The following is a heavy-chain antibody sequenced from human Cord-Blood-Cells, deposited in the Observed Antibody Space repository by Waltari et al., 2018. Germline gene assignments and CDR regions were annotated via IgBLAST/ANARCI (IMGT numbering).Heavy chain of an antibody. V-gene: IGHV4-34*01. CDR3: ARFLSGQLSIDY. CDR1: GGSFSGYY. D-gene: IGHD6-6*01. J-gene: IGHJ4*02. CDR2: INHSGST. Sequence: QVQLQQWGAGLLKPSETLSLTCAVYGGSFSGYYWSWIRQPPGKGLEWNGEINHSGSTNNNPSLKSRVTISVDTSKNQFSLKLSSVTAADTAVYYCARFLSGQLSIDYWGQGTLVTVSS.